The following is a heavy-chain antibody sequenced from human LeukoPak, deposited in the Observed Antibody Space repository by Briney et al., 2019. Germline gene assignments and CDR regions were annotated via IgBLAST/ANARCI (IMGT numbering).Heavy chain of an antibody. CDR2: IFDERNT. Sequence: PGRSLRLSCSASGFTFGTYAMHWVRQAPGKGLEWVAVIFDERNTFVADSVKGRFTISRDNFKNTLYLQMNSLRDEDTAVYYCARDPIAAEPDYFDYWGQGTLVTVSS. V-gene: IGHV3-30*04. D-gene: IGHD6-25*01. J-gene: IGHJ4*02. CDR1: GFTFGTYA. CDR3: ARDPIAAEPDYFDY.